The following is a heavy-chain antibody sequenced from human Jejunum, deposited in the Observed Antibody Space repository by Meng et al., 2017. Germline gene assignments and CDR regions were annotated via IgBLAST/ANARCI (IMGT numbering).Heavy chain of an antibody. V-gene: IGHV2-5*02. D-gene: IGHD4-17*01. CDR1: GFSFSTRREG. Sequence: QITLEESCPTLVKPRQTLTLTCTISGFSFSTRREGVGWSRQPPGKTLVWLALIYWDDDTRYSPSLKHRLTITTDTSKNQVVLTMTDMDPVDTATYYCAHKREETTVNYFDYWGQGTLVTVSS. CDR2: IYWDDDT. CDR3: AHKREETTVNYFDY. J-gene: IGHJ4*02.